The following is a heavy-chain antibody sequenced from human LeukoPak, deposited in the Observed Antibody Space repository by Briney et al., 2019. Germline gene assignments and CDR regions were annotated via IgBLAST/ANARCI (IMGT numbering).Heavy chain of an antibody. V-gene: IGHV1-8*03. J-gene: IGHJ5*02. Sequence: ASVKVSCKASGYTFTIYDINWVRQATGQGLEWMGWMNPNSGNTGYAQKFQGRVTITRNTSISTPYMELSSLRSEDTAVYYCARSPALEFEPWGQGTLVTVSS. CDR3: ARSPALEFEP. CDR2: MNPNSGNT. CDR1: GYTFTIYD.